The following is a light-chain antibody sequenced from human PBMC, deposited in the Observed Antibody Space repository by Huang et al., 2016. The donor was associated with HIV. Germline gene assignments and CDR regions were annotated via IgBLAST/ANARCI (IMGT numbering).Light chain of an antibody. CDR1: QSVRSY. Sequence: EIVLTQSTATMSLSTGERATLSCRASQSVRSYLAWFQQKTGQAPRLLIYAASNRATGTPSMFSGSGSRTDFTLTISSLEAEDFAVYYCQQHRNWPFTFGQGTRLEIK. CDR2: AAS. J-gene: IGKJ5*01. V-gene: IGKV3-11*01. CDR3: QQHRNWPFT.